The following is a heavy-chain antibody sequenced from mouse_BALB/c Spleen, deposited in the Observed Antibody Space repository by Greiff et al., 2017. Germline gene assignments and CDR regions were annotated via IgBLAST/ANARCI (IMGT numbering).Heavy chain of an antibody. Sequence: EVQGVESGPGLVKPSQSLSLTCTVTGYSITSDYAWNWIRQFPGNKLEWMGYISYSGSTSYNPSLKSRISITRDTSKNQFFLQLNSVTTEDTATYYCARRRYDDYYAMDYWGQGTSVTVSS. D-gene: IGHD2-14*01. CDR3: ARRRYDDYYAMDY. V-gene: IGHV3-2*02. CDR1: GYSITSDYA. J-gene: IGHJ4*01. CDR2: ISYSGST.